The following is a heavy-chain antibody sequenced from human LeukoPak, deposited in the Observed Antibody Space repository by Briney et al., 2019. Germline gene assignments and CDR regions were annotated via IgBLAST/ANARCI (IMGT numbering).Heavy chain of an antibody. CDR3: ANSRLPYDSTGYYSFDF. V-gene: IGHV3-23*01. D-gene: IGHD3-22*01. Sequence: PGGSLRLSCAAAGFTFSNYAMTWVRQAPGKGLEWVSSMTGSGDKYAETVKGRFTISRDNSKNTLYLQMNSLRADDTAVYYCANSRLPYDSTGYYSFDFWGQGTLVTVSS. CDR1: GFTFSNYA. CDR2: MTGSGD. J-gene: IGHJ4*02.